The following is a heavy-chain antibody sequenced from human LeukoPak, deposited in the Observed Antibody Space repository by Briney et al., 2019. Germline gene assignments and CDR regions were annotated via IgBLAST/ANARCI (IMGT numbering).Heavy chain of an antibody. CDR2: IIPMFRTV. V-gene: IGHV1-69*05. D-gene: IGHD5-12*01. CDR1: GDTFNNYA. CDR3: ARDGGYSGHGWDF. J-gene: IGHJ4*02. Sequence: ASVKVSCKASGDTFNNYAITWVRQAPGQGLEWMGQIIPMFRTVNCAQKFQGRVTITTDEFTNTAYMELNSLRLDDTAVYYCARDGGYSGHGWDFWGQGTLVTVSS.